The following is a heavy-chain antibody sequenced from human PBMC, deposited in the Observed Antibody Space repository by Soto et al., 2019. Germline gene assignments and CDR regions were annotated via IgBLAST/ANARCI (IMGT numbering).Heavy chain of an antibody. J-gene: IGHJ6*02. CDR2: IWYDGSNT. D-gene: IGHD3-3*01. Sequence: PGGSLRLSCAASGFTFSSYAMHWVRQAPGKGLEWVGFIWYDGSNTFYAESVKGRFTISRDNSKNTLYLQMNSLKTEDTAVYYCTTLSITIFGVVLMDVWGQGTTVTVSS. V-gene: IGHV3-30*02. CDR1: GFTFSSYA. CDR3: TTLSITIFGVVLMDV.